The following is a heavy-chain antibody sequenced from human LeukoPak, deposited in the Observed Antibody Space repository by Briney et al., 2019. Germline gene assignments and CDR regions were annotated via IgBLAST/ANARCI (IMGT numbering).Heavy chain of an antibody. CDR2: ISAYNGNT. V-gene: IGHV1-18*01. D-gene: IGHD2-2*01. CDR3: ARAEGVVPAAILPY. CDR1: GYTFTSYG. J-gene: IGHJ4*02. Sequence: ASVTVSCKASGYTFTSYGISWVRQAPGQGLEWMGWISAYNGNTNYAQKLQGRVTMTTDTSTSTAYMELGSLRSDDTAVYYCARAEGVVPAAILPYWGQGTLVTVSS.